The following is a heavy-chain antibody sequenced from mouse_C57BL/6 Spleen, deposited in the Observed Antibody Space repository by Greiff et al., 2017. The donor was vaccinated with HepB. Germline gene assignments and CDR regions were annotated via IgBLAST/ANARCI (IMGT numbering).Heavy chain of an antibody. CDR3: ASSLMVTTEFAY. D-gene: IGHD2-2*01. Sequence: QVQLQQPGAELVMPGASVKLSCKASGYTFTSYWMHWVKQRPGQGLEWIGEIDPSDSYTNYNQKFKGKSTLTVDKSSSTAYMQLSSLTSEDSAVYYCASSLMVTTEFAYWGQGTLVTVSA. CDR2: IDPSDSYT. V-gene: IGHV1-69*01. CDR1: GYTFTSYW. J-gene: IGHJ3*01.